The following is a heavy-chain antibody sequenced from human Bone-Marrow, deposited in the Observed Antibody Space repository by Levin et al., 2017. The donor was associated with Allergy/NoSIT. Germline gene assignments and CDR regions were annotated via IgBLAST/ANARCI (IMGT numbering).Heavy chain of an antibody. D-gene: IGHD5-12*01. CDR1: GFDFSNFG. J-gene: IGHJ5*02. Sequence: AGGSLRLSCEASGFDFSNFGMHWVRQAPGKGLEWLAVTSSDGRKNYYAASVQGRFTVSRDNSKNTLFLQMNSLKTEDTALYYCAKEILRNGYVNNPPETWGQGTMVTVSS. CDR2: TSSDGRKN. CDR3: AKEILRNGYVNNPPET. V-gene: IGHV3-30*04.